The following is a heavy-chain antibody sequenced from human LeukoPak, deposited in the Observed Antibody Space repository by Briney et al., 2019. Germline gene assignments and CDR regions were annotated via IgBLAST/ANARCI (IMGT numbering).Heavy chain of an antibody. CDR1: GFTFSSYG. V-gene: IGHV3-30*02. D-gene: IGHD3-22*01. CDR3: AKSSYSPYDSSGYYYDAFDI. CDR2: IRYDGSNK. Sequence: GGSLRLSCAASGFTFSSYGMHWVRQAPGKGLEWVAFIRYDGSNKYYADSVKGRFTISRDNSKNTLYLQMNSLRAEDTAVYYCAKSSYSPYDSSGYYYDAFDIWGQGTMVTVSS. J-gene: IGHJ3*02.